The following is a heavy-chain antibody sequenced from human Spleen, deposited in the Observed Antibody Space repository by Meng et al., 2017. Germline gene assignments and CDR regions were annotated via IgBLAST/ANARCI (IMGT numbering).Heavy chain of an antibody. CDR3: AREAYDYVWGNYQYYFDY. V-gene: IGHV1-46*01. J-gene: IGHJ4*02. CDR1: GYTFTGYY. Sequence: ASVKVSCKASGYTFTGYYMHWVRQAPGQGLEWMGVINPSGGSTSYAQKFQDRVTMTRDTYTSTVYMELSSLRSEDTAVYYCAREAYDYVWGNYQYYFDYWGQGTLVTVSS. CDR2: INPSGGST. D-gene: IGHD3-16*02.